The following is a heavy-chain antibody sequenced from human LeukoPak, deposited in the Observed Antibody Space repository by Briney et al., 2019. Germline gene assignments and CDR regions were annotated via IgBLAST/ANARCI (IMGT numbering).Heavy chain of an antibody. J-gene: IGHJ3*02. D-gene: IGHD3-3*01. CDR1: GGTFSSYA. V-gene: IGHV1-69*04. CDR2: IIPILGIA. CDR3: ARDIITIFGVVPGAFDI. Sequence: SVKVSCKASGGTFSSYAISWVRQAPGQGLEWMGRIIPILGIANYAQKFQGRVTITADKSTSTAYMELSSLRSEDTAVYYCARDIITIFGVVPGAFDIWGQGTMVTVSS.